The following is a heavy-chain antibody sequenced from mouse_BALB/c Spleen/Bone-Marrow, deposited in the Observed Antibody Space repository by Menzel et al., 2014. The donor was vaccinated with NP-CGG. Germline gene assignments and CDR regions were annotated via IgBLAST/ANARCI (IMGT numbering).Heavy chain of an antibody. V-gene: IGHV14-3*02. CDR2: IDPANGNT. J-gene: IGHJ4*01. CDR3: SSYAMDY. Sequence: VQLQQSGAELVKPGASVKLSCTASGFNIXDTYMHWVKQRPEQGLEWIGRIDPANGNTKYDSKFQGKATITADTSSNTAYLQLSSLTSEDTAVYYGSSYAMDYWGQGTSVTVSS. CDR1: GFNIXDTY.